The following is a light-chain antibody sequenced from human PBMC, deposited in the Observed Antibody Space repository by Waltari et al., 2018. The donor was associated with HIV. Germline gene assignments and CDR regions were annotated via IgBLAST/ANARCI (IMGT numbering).Light chain of an antibody. CDR1: SGSVSTSHC. J-gene: IGLJ3*02. CDR3: SRYMSGGIWV. Sequence: QTVVTQEPSFSVSPGGTVTLTCGLSSGSVSTSHCPSWYQQTPGQAPRTPTNSTDTRSSGVPDRFSGSILGNKAALTISGAQADDESDYYCSRYMSGGIWVFGGGTKLTVL. V-gene: IGLV8-61*01. CDR2: STD.